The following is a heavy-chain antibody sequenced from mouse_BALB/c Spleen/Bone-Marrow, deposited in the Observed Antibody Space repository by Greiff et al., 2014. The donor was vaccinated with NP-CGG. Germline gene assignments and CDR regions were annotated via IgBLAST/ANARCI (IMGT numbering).Heavy chain of an antibody. V-gene: IGHV5-4*02. Sequence: HLVESGGGLVKPGGSLKLSCAASGFTFSDFYMFWFRQTPEKRLEWVATISNGGTYTYYPDSVKGRFTISRDNAKNNLYLQMSSLKSEDTAMYYCARSGERYGAMDYWGQGTSVTVTS. CDR3: ARSGERYGAMDY. D-gene: IGHD1-1*02. CDR1: GFTFSDFY. J-gene: IGHJ4*01. CDR2: ISNGGTYT.